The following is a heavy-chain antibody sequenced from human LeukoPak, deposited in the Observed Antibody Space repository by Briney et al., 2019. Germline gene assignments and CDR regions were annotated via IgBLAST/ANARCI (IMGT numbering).Heavy chain of an antibody. Sequence: PSETLSLTGAVYGGSFSGYHWGWIRQPPGKGLEWIVEINHSGSTNYHPSLKSRVTTSVDTSKNQFSLKLSSVTAADTAVYYCAVEDTARRPGRTVDIWGQGKMVTVSS. J-gene: IGHJ3*02. CDR2: INHSGST. V-gene: IGHV4-34*01. D-gene: IGHD5-18*01. CDR3: AVEDTARRPGRTVDI. CDR1: GGSFSGYH.